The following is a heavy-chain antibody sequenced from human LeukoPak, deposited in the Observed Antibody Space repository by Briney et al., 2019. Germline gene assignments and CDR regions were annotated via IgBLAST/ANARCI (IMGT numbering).Heavy chain of an antibody. V-gene: IGHV4-39*01. Sequence: SETLSLTCTVSGGSISSSSYYWGWIRQPPGKGLEWIGSIYYSGSTYYNPSLKSRVTISVDTSKNQFSLKLSSVTAADTAVYYCARGNNPYYFDYWGQGTLVTVSS. CDR1: GGSISSSSYY. CDR3: ARGNNPYYFDY. D-gene: IGHD2/OR15-2a*01. J-gene: IGHJ4*02. CDR2: IYYSGST.